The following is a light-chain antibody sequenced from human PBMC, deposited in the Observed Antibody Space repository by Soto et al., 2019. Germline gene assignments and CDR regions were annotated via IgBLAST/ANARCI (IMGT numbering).Light chain of an antibody. V-gene: IGKV3-20*01. CDR3: QQYGSSGT. J-gene: IGKJ1*01. CDR2: GAS. CDR1: QSVSNNY. Sequence: IVLTQSPGSRSRSPGEQATLSSGASQSVSNNYLAWYQQKPGQAPRLLIYGASNRATGIPDRFSGSGSGTDFTLTISRLEPEDFAVYYCQQYGSSGTFGQGTKVDIK.